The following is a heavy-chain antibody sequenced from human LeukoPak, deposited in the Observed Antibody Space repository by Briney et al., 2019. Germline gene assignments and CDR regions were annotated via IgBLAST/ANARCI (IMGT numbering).Heavy chain of an antibody. V-gene: IGHV1-18*01. J-gene: IGHJ5*02. Sequence: ASVTVSCTASGYTFSTYGISWVRQAPGQGLQWMGWISAYNGDTNYAQKFQGRVTMTTDTSTSTAYMELRSLRSDDTAVYYCARDFGYGSIPNWFDPWGQGTLVTVSS. D-gene: IGHD6-13*01. CDR2: ISAYNGDT. CDR1: GYTFSTYG. CDR3: ARDFGYGSIPNWFDP.